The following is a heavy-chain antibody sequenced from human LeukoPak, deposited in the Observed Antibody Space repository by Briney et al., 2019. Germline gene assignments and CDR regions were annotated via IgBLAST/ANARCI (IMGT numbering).Heavy chain of an antibody. CDR1: GYSFTSYW. CDR2: IYPGDSDT. J-gene: IGHJ3*02. V-gene: IGHV5-51*01. D-gene: IGHD3-22*01. Sequence: GESLKISCRGSGYSFTSYWIGWVRQMPGKGLEWMGIIYPGDSDTRYSPSFQGQVTISADKSISTAYLQWSSLKASDTAMYYCARQHLTGGYGSSGLAFDIWGQGTMVTVSS. CDR3: ARQHLTGGYGSSGLAFDI.